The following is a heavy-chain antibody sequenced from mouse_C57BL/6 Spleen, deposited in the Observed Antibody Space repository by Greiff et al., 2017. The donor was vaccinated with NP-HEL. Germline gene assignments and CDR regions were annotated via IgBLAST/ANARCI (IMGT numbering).Heavy chain of an antibody. V-gene: IGHV1-81*01. CDR3: SRFSSSYVNYAMDY. D-gene: IGHD1-1*01. Sequence: QVQLKESGAELARPGASVKLSCKASGYTFTSYGISWVKQRTGQGLEWIGEIYPRSGNTYYNEKFKGKATLTADKSSSTAYMELRSLTSEDSAVYFCSRFSSSYVNYAMDYWGQGTSVTVSS. J-gene: IGHJ4*01. CDR2: IYPRSGNT. CDR1: GYTFTSYG.